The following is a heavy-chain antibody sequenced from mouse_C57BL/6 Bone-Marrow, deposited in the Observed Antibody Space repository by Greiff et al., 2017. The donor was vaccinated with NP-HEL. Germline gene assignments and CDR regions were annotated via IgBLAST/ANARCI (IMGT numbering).Heavy chain of an antibody. J-gene: IGHJ4*01. CDR2: INSDGGST. CDR3: ASAITTVVATRAMDD. CDR1: EYEFPSHD. V-gene: IGHV5-2*03. D-gene: IGHD1-1*01. Sequence: EVKLVESGGGLVQPGESLKLSCESNEYEFPSHDMSWVRKTPEKRLELVAAINSDGGSTYYPDTMERRFIISRDNTKKTLYLQMSSLRSEDTALYYCASAITTVVATRAMDDWGQGTSVTVSS.